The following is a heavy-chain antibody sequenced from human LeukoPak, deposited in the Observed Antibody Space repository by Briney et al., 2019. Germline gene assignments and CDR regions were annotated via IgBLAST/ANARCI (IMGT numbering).Heavy chain of an antibody. D-gene: IGHD6-19*01. J-gene: IGHJ4*02. CDR3: ARVPGVAVAGYFDY. CDR2: IKQDGSEK. CDR1: GFTFSSYW. V-gene: IGHV3-7*02. Sequence: PGGSLRLSCAASGFTFSSYWMSWVRQAPGKGLEWVANIKQDGSEKYYVDSVKGRFTISRDNAKNSLYLQMNSLRAEDTAVYYCARVPGVAVAGYFDYWGQGTLVTVSS.